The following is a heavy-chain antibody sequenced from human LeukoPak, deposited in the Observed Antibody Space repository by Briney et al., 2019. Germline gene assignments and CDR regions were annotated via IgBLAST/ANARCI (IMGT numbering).Heavy chain of an antibody. CDR3: ARTDWNYVGYYYYYMDV. CDR1: GYTFTSYG. Sequence: GASVKVSCKASGYTFTSYGISWVRQAPGQGLEWMGGIIPIFGTANYAQKFQGRVTITADKSTSTAYMELSSLRSEDTAVYYCARTDWNYVGYYYYYMDVWGKGTTVTVSS. CDR2: IIPIFGTA. J-gene: IGHJ6*03. D-gene: IGHD1-7*01. V-gene: IGHV1-69*06.